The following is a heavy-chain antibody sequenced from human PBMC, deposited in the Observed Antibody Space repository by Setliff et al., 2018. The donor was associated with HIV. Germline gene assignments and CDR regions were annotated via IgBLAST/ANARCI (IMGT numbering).Heavy chain of an antibody. D-gene: IGHD3-9*01. CDR3: ARALQVRRNFDRFKNHDDAIDS. Sequence: GASVKVSCKASGYIFTGYYIHWVRQAPGQGLEWMGWINPNNGGTNYAQKFQGRVTMTRDTSISTAYMDLSSMSSDDTAVYYCARALQVRRNFDRFKNHDDAIDSWGKGTMVA. V-gene: IGHV1-2*02. CDR1: GYIFTGYY. CDR2: INPNNGGT. J-gene: IGHJ3*02.